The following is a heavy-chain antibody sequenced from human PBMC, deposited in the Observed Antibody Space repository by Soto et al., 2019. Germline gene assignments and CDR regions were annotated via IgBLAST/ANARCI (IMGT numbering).Heavy chain of an antibody. V-gene: IGHV1-69*01. J-gene: IGHJ6*02. Sequence: QVQLVQSGAEVKKPGSSVKVSCKASGGTFSSYAISWVRQAPGQGLEWMGGIIPIFGTANYAQKFQGRVTITADESTSTAYMELGSLRSEDTAVYYCARGNNWNDEVGYYYGMDVWGQGTTVTVSS. CDR2: IIPIFGTA. CDR1: GGTFSSYA. CDR3: ARGNNWNDEVGYYYGMDV. D-gene: IGHD1-1*01.